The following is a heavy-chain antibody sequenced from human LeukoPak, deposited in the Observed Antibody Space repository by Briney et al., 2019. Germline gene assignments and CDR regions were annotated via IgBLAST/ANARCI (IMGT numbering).Heavy chain of an antibody. CDR3: AREVSGFVFDY. CDR1: GGSFSGYY. V-gene: IGHV4-34*01. Sequence: PSETLSLTCAVYGGSFSGYYWSWIRQPPGKGLEWIGEINHSGSTNYNPSLKSRVTISVDTSKNQFSLKLSSVTAADTAVYYCAREVSGFVFDYWGQGTLVTVSS. CDR2: INHSGST. J-gene: IGHJ4*02. D-gene: IGHD3-10*01.